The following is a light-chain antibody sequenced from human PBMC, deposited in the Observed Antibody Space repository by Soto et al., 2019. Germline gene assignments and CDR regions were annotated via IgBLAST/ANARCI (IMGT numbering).Light chain of an antibody. J-gene: IGKJ2*01. CDR3: QQYESFSPYT. CDR2: DAS. CDR1: ESVSSS. Sequence: DIRMTQSPSTLYAVVGDRVTITCRASESVSSSVAWYQQKPGKAPKLLIYDASTLESGVPSRFSGSGFGTEFTLTINSLQPDDFGTYYCQQYESFSPYTFGRGTRLEIK. V-gene: IGKV1-5*01.